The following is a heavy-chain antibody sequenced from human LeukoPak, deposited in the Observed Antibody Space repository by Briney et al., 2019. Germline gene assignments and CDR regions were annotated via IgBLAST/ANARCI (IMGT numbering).Heavy chain of an antibody. CDR2: ISAYNGNT. Sequence: ASVTVSCKASGYTFTSYGISWVRQAPGQGLEWMGWISAYNGNTNYAQKLQGRVTMTTDTSTSTDYMELRSLRSDDTAVYYCARASTIVVVPAAKIRLSGDEFDYWGQGTLVTVSS. J-gene: IGHJ4*02. CDR1: GYTFTSYG. D-gene: IGHD2-2*01. CDR3: ARASTIVVVPAAKIRLSGDEFDY. V-gene: IGHV1-18*01.